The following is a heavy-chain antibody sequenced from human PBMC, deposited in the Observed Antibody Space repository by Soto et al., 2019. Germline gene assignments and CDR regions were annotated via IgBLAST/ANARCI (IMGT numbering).Heavy chain of an antibody. Sequence: QVLLQESGPGLVQPSGTLSLSCAVSGGSISSNYFWGWVRQPPGKVLEWVGDISHSGNVNYNPSLKSRVTLSIDKSKKQFSLKLNSVTAADTAVYYCARSFGWYAIDYWGQGTLVIVSS. J-gene: IGHJ4*02. CDR1: GGSISSNYF. CDR2: ISHSGNV. D-gene: IGHD6-19*01. V-gene: IGHV4-4*02. CDR3: ARSFGWYAIDY.